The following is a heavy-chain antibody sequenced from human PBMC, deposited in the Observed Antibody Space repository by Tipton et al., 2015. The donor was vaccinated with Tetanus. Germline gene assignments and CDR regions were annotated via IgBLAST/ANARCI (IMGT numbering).Heavy chain of an antibody. D-gene: IGHD6-13*01. CDR1: GGPFYKHG. V-gene: IGHV1-69*06. CDR2: IIPASGAT. J-gene: IGHJ4*02. Sequence: QLVQSGAEVKKPGSSVKVSCKSSGGPFYKHGIDWVRQAPGQGLEWMGGIIPASGATNYAQNFQDRVTVTADKSTSTVYMELRSLRADDTAVYYCARALIEAAGDYGDYWGQGTLVTVSS. CDR3: ARALIEAAGDYGDY.